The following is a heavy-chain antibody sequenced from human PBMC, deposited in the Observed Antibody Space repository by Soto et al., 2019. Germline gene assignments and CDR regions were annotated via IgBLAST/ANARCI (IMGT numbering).Heavy chain of an antibody. CDR2: ISWNSGSI. CDR3: AKGGRSSYYGMDV. D-gene: IGHD1-26*01. CDR1: GFTFDDYA. Sequence: EVQLVESGGGLVQPGRSLRLSCAASGFTFDDYAMHWVRQAPGKGLEWVSGISWNSGSIGYADSVKGRFTISRDNAKNSLYLQMNSLRAEDTALYYCAKGGRSSYYGMDVWGQGTTVTVSS. J-gene: IGHJ6*02. V-gene: IGHV3-9*01.